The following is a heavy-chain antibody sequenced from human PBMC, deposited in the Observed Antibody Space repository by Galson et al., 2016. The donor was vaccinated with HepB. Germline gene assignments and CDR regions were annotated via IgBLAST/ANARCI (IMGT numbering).Heavy chain of an antibody. CDR3: AHFSSGWYSVGRAFDI. D-gene: IGHD6-19*01. CDR1: GFSLTTRGMC. J-gene: IGHJ3*02. CDR2: IDWDGDQ. Sequence: PALVKPTQTLTLTCTFTGFSLTTRGMCVSWIRQPPGKALEWLALIDWDGDQYYTTSLQTRLTISKDTSENQVVLTMTNMDPVDTGTYYCAHFSSGWYSVGRAFDIWGQGTIVTVSS. V-gene: IGHV2-70*12.